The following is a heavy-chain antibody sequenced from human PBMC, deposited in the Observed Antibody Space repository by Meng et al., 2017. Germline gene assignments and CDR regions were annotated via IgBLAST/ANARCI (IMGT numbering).Heavy chain of an antibody. D-gene: IGHD6-19*01. Sequence: QVALQQWGAGLLKPSETLSLTCAVYGGSFSGYYWSWIRQPPGKGLEWIGEINRSGSTNYNPSLKSRVTISVDTSKNQFSLKLNSVTAADTAVYYCAREIAVAAHYYWYFDLWGRGTLVTVSS. CDR3: AREIAVAAHYYWYFDL. CDR1: GGSFSGYY. J-gene: IGHJ2*01. V-gene: IGHV4-34*02. CDR2: INRSGST.